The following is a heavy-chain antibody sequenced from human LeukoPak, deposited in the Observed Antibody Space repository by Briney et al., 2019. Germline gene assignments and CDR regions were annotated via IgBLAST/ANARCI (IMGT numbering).Heavy chain of an antibody. V-gene: IGHV3-7*01. J-gene: IGHJ4*02. CDR2: IKQDGSEK. Sequence: GGSLRLSCAASGFSFSICDMNCVRQAPGKGLEWVANIKQDGSEKYYVDSVKGRFTISRDNAKNSLYLQMNSLRAEDTAVYYCTRGQPADVDTAMVFSYWGQGTLVTVSS. CDR1: GFSFSICD. CDR3: TRGQPADVDTAMVFSY. D-gene: IGHD5-18*01.